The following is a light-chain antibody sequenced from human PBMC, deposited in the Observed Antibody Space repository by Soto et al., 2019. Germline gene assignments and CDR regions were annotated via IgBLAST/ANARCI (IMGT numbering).Light chain of an antibody. CDR2: DDS. Sequence: SYELTQTPSVSVAPGQTARISRGGNRIGSKSVHWYQQKPGQAPVLVVRDDSDRPSGIPDRFSGSNSGNTATLTISRVEAGDEADYFCQVWDSVSDHVFGPGTKVTVL. V-gene: IGLV3-21*02. CDR1: RIGSKS. J-gene: IGLJ1*01. CDR3: QVWDSVSDHV.